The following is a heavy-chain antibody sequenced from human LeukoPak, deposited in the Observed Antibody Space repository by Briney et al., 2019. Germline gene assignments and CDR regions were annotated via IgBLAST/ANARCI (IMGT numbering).Heavy chain of an antibody. CDR1: GYTLTELS. CDR3: ATCIAVAGKFYYFDY. CDR2: FDPEDGET. J-gene: IGHJ4*02. Sequence: ASVKVSCKVSGYTLTELSMHWVRQAPGKGLEWMGGFDPEDGETIYAQKFQGRVTMTEDTSTDTAYMELSSLRSEDTAVYYWATCIAVAGKFYYFDYWGQGTLVTVSS. D-gene: IGHD6-19*01. V-gene: IGHV1-24*01.